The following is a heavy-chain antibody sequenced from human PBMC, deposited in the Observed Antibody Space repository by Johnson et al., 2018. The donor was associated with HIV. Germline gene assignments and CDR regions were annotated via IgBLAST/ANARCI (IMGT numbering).Heavy chain of an antibody. CDR3: ARAGDYDAFDI. CDR1: GFTFSNYG. J-gene: IGHJ3*02. V-gene: IGHV3-33*01. CDR2: IWFDGSNK. Sequence: QVQLVESGGGVVQPGRSLRLSCAASGFTFSNYGMHWVRQAPGKGLEWVAVIWFDGSNKYYADSVKGRFTISRDDSKNTIYLQMNSLRADDSAVYYCARAGDYDAFDIWGQGTMVTVSS. D-gene: IGHD3-16*01.